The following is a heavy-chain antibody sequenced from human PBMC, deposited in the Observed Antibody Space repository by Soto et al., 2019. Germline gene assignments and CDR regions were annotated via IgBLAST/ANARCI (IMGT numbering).Heavy chain of an antibody. V-gene: IGHV1-2*02. Sequence: ASVKVSCKASGYTFTGYYMHWVRQAPGQGLEWMGWINPNSGGTNYAQKFQGRVTMTRDTSISTAYMELSRLRSDDTAVYYCASFAHTVTTSWPQNWFDPWGQGTLVTVSS. J-gene: IGHJ5*02. CDR1: GYTFTGYY. D-gene: IGHD4-4*01. CDR2: INPNSGGT. CDR3: ASFAHTVTTSWPQNWFDP.